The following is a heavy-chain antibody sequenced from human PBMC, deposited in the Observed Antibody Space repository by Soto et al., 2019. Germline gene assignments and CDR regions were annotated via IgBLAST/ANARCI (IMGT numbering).Heavy chain of an antibody. CDR2: IYYSGST. V-gene: IGHV4-59*01. CDR3: ARGKEDSSGYVFDY. J-gene: IGHJ4*02. CDR1: GGSISSYY. D-gene: IGHD3-22*01. Sequence: QVQLQESGPGLVKPSETLSLTCTVSGGSISSYYWSWIRQPPGKGLEWIGYIYYSGSTNYNPSLKSRVTISVDTSKNQFSLKLSSVTAADTAVYYCARGKEDSSGYVFDYWGQGTLVTVSS.